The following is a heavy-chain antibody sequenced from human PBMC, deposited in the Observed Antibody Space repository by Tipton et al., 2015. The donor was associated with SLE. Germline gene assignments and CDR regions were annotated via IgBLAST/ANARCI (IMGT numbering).Heavy chain of an antibody. V-gene: IGHV4-34*01. CDR2: INHCGST. CDR3: GRVRGYYPFYYMDV. CDR1: GGSFSGYY. Sequence: TLSLTCTVYGGSFSGYYWTWIRQPPAKGLEWIGEINHCGSTNYNPSLKSRVTISVDTSKNQLSLNLSSVTAADTAVYYCGRVRGYYPFYYMDVWGKGTTVTVSS. D-gene: IGHD2-21*01. J-gene: IGHJ6*03.